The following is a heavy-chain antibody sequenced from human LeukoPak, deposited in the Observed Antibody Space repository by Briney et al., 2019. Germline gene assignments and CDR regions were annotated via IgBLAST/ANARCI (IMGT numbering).Heavy chain of an antibody. CDR1: GDSVSSYY. Sequence: PSETLSLTCTVSGDSVSSYYWSWIRQPPGEGLEWIGDMYYSGSINYNPSLKSRVTISVDTSKNQFSLKVSSVTAADTAVYFCARVLPPLYHFDYWGQGTLVTVSS. CDR3: ARVLPPLYHFDY. D-gene: IGHD3-10*01. V-gene: IGHV4-59*08. J-gene: IGHJ4*02. CDR2: MYYSGSI.